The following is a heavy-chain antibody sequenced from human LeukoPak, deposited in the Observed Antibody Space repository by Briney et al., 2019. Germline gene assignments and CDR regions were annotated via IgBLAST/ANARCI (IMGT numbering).Heavy chain of an antibody. V-gene: IGHV3-23*01. Sequence: GGSLRLSCAAAGFTFSSYWMSWVRQAPGKGLEWVSAISGSGGTTYYADSVKGRFTISRDNSKNTLYLQMNSPRAEDTAVYYCAKDAREIVVVIAFDYWGQGTLVTVSS. CDR2: ISGSGGTT. J-gene: IGHJ4*02. CDR3: AKDAREIVVVIAFDY. CDR1: GFTFSSYW. D-gene: IGHD2-21*01.